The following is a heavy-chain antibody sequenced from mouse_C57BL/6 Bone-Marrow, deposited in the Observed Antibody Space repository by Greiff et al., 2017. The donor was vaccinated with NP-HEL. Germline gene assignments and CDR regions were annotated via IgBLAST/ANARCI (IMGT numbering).Heavy chain of an antibody. CDR1: GYTFTDYE. V-gene: IGHV1-15*01. CDR3: TRLRWLHAWFAY. Sequence: VQLQQSGAGLVRPGASVTLSCKASGYTFTDYEMHWVKQTPVHGLEWIGAIDPETGGTAYNQKFKGKAILTADKSSSTAYMELRSLTSEDSAVYYCTRLRWLHAWFAYWGQGTLVTVSA. D-gene: IGHD2-3*01. CDR2: IDPETGGT. J-gene: IGHJ3*01.